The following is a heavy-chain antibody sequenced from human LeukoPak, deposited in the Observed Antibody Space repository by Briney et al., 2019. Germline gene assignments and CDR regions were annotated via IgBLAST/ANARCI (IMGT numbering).Heavy chain of an antibody. D-gene: IGHD4-17*01. CDR3: ARGWGDYGDYVCCNDY. CDR2: IYYSGST. CDR1: GGSISSSSYY. V-gene: IGHV4-39*07. Sequence: PSETLSLTCTVSGGSISSSSYYWGWIRQPPGKGLEWIGSIYYSGSTYYNPSLKSRVTISVDTSKNQFSLKLSSVTAADTAVYYCARGWGDYGDYVCCNDYWGQGTLVTVSP. J-gene: IGHJ4*02.